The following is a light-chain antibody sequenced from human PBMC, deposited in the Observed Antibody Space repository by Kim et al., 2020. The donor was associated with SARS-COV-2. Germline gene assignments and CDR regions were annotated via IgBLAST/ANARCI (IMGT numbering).Light chain of an antibody. CDR3: QVWDSSSDHWV. CDR2: YDS. V-gene: IGLV3-21*04. J-gene: IGLJ3*02. Sequence: PGKTARITCGGNNIGSKSVHWYQQKPGQAPVLVIYYDSDRPSGIPERFSGSNSGNTATLTISRVEAGDDADYYCQVWDSSSDHWVFGGGTQLTVL. CDR1: NIGSKS.